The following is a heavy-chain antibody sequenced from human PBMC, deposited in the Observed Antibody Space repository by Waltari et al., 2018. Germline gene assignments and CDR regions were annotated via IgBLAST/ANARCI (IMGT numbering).Heavy chain of an antibody. Sequence: EEQLVQSGGGLVQPGGSLRLSCAASGFRFSAYWMSWVRQAPGKGLEWVASIKQDESEKHHVDSVKGRCTISRDNAKNSLYLQMGSLRAEDTAVYYCARGGYYWSFDLWGRGTLVTVSS. CDR1: GFRFSAYW. J-gene: IGHJ2*01. CDR2: IKQDESEK. D-gene: IGHD5-12*01. V-gene: IGHV3-7*01. CDR3: ARGGYYWSFDL.